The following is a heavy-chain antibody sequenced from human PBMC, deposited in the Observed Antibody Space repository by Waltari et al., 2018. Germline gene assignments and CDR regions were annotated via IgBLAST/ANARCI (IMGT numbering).Heavy chain of an antibody. CDR1: GYTFTDYY. J-gene: IGHJ4*02. D-gene: IGHD3-3*01. Sequence: EVQLVQSGAEVKKPGATVKISCKVSGYTFTDYYMHWVQQAPGKGLEWMGLVGPEDGETIYAEKFQGRVTITADTSTDTAYMELSSLRSEDTAVYYCATESRSTIFGVVIMRSHMGGGRFDYWGQGTLVTVSS. CDR2: VGPEDGET. CDR3: ATESRSTIFGVVIMRSHMGGGRFDY. V-gene: IGHV1-69-2*01.